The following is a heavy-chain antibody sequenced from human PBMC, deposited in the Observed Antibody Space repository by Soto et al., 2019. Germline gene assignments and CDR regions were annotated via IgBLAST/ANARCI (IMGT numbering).Heavy chain of an antibody. Sequence: GSLRLSSAASGFTFSDYYMSWIRQAPGKGLEWVSYISSSSSYTNYADSAKSRFTISRDNAKNSLYLQMNSLRAEDTAVYNCARVEAARSVNYYYGMDVWGRGTTVTVSS. V-gene: IGHV3-11*06. D-gene: IGHD6-6*01. CDR3: ARVEAARSVNYYYGMDV. CDR1: GFTFSDYY. J-gene: IGHJ6*02. CDR2: ISSSSSYT.